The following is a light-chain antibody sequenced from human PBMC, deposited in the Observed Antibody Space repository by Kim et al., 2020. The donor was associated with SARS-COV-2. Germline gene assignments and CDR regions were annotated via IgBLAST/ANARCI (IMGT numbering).Light chain of an antibody. J-gene: IGLJ3*02. CDR1: KLGDKY. V-gene: IGLV3-1*01. Sequence: VSPGKTASITCSGDKLGDKYACWYQQKPGQSPVLVIYQDIKRPSGIPERFSGSNSGNTATLTISGTQAMDEADYYCQAWDSSTGVFGGGTQLTVL. CDR3: QAWDSSTGV. CDR2: QDI.